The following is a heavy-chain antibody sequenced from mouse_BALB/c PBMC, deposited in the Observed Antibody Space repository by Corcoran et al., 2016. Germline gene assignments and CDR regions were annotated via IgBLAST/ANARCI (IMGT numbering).Heavy chain of an antibody. CDR2: INTYTGEP. J-gene: IGHJ4*01. V-gene: IGHV9-3-1*01. D-gene: IGHD2-1*01. CDR1: GYTITNYG. CDR3: ARGGNYLYYYAMDY. Sequence: QIQLVQSGPELKKPGETVKISCKASGYTITNYGMNWVKQAPGKGLKWMGWINTYTGEPTYADDFKGRFAFSLETSASTAYLQINNLKNEDTATYFCARGGNYLYYYAMDYWGQGTSVTVSS.